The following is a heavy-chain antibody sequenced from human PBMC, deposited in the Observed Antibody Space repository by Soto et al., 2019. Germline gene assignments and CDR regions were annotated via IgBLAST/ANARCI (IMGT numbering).Heavy chain of an antibody. CDR1: GYTFTGYY. J-gene: IGHJ5*02. CDR3: ARDPRPTSVAGSHWFDP. Sequence: GASVKVSCKASGYTFTGYYMHWVRQAPGQGLEWMGWINPNSGGTNYAQKFQGWVTMTRGTSISTAYMELSRLRSDDTAVYYCARDPRPTSVAGSHWFDPWGQGTLVTVSS. CDR2: INPNSGGT. D-gene: IGHD6-19*01. V-gene: IGHV1-2*04.